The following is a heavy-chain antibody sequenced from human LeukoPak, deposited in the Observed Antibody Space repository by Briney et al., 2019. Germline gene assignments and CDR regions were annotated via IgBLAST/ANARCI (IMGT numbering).Heavy chain of an antibody. D-gene: IGHD6-19*01. V-gene: IGHV3-9*01. Sequence: SLRLSCAASGFTFRNNAMTWVRQAPGKGLKWVPGISWNSGSIGYADSVKGRFTISRDNAKNSLYLQMNSLRAEDTALYYCAKGTYSSGWPFDYWGQGTLVTVSS. J-gene: IGHJ4*02. CDR2: ISWNSGSI. CDR1: GFTFRNNA. CDR3: AKGTYSSGWPFDY.